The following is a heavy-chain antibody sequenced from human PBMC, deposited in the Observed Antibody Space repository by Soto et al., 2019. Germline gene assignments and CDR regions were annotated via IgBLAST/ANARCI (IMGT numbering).Heavy chain of an antibody. CDR2: ISAYNGNT. Sequence: QVQLVQSGAEVKKPGASVKVSCKASGYTFTSYGISWVRQAPGQGLEWMGWISAYNGNTNYAQKLQGRVTMTTDTSTSTAYMGLRSLSSDDTAVYYCARDGYNWNDVLDYYYGMDVWGQGPTVTVSS. V-gene: IGHV1-18*01. CDR3: ARDGYNWNDVLDYYYGMDV. J-gene: IGHJ6*02. CDR1: GYTFTSYG. D-gene: IGHD1-20*01.